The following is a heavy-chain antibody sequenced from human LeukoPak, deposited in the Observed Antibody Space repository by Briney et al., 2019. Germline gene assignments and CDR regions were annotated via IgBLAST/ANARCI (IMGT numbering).Heavy chain of an antibody. CDR3: ARILVREGV. V-gene: IGHV4-34*01. D-gene: IGHD3-10*01. J-gene: IGHJ4*02. CDR2: INHRGIS. CDR1: GGSVSSYY. Sequence: SETLSLTCAVYGGSVSSYYWSWIRQPPGKGLEWIAEINHRGISNYNPSLKSRVTISIDPSKNQFSLNLSSLTAADTAVYYCARILVREGVWGQGVLATVSS.